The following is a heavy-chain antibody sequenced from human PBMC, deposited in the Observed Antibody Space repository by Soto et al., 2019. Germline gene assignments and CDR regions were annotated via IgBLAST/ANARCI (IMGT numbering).Heavy chain of an antibody. Sequence: SVKVSCKASGGTFSSYAISWVRQAPGQGLEWMGGIIPIFGTANYAQKFQGRVTITADESTSTAYMELSSLRSEDTAVYYCARSPGTRDQHFDYWGQGTLVTVSS. CDR2: IIPIFGTA. CDR1: GGTFSSYA. D-gene: IGHD1-1*01. J-gene: IGHJ4*02. CDR3: ARSPGTRDQHFDY. V-gene: IGHV1-69*13.